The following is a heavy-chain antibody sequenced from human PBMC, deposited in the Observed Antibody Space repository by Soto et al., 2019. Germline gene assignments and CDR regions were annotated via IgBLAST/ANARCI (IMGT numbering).Heavy chain of an antibody. J-gene: IGHJ3*02. V-gene: IGHV3-23*01. CDR1: GFTFSSYA. CDR3: ANDPLECGIEGDFDI. CDR2: ISGSGGST. D-gene: IGHD1-26*01. Sequence: GGSLRLSCAASGFTFSSYAIGWVRQAPGKGLEWVSVISGSGGSTYFAGSMKGRFTISRDNTKNTLELQMNSLRAEDTAVYYGANDPLECGIEGDFDIWGQGTMVTVSS.